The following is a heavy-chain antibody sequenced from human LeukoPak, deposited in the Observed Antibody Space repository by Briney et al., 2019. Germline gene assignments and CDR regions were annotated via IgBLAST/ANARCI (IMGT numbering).Heavy chain of an antibody. J-gene: IGHJ4*02. V-gene: IGHV3-21*05. CDR3: ARDTFQPGLIDS. CDR1: GFTFRPFV. D-gene: IGHD2-2*01. CDR2: INTDSSDI. Sequence: GGSLRTSRAVPGFTFRPFVMNWVRPAPGKGLGWVSYINTDSSDIHYADSVKGRFTISRDNARNTLYLQLSSLRAEDSAVYYCARDTFQPGLIDSWGQGTLVTVSS.